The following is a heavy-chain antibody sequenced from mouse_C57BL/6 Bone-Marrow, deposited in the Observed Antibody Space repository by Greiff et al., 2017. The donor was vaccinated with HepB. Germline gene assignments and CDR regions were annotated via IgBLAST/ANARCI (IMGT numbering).Heavy chain of an antibody. D-gene: IGHD4-1*01. V-gene: IGHV3-1*01. CDR2: ISYSGST. CDR1: GYSITSGYD. J-gene: IGHJ3*01. CDR3: ARDATGTSPWFAY. Sequence: EVQLQQSGPGMVKPSQSLSLTCTVTGYSITSGYDWHWIRHFPGNKLEWMGYISYSGSTNYNPSLKSRISITHDTSKNHFFLKLNSVTTEDTATYYCARDATGTSPWFAYWGQGTLVTVSA.